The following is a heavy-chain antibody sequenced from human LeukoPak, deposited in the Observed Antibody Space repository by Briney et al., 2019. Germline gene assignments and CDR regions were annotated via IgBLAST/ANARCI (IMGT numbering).Heavy chain of an antibody. Sequence: SETLSLTCTVSGYSISSGYYWSWIRQPPGKGLEWIGYIYHSGSTYYNPSLKSRVTISVDRSKNQFSLKLSSVTAADTAVYYCARGHYYDSSGPTHAFDIWGQGTMVTVSS. J-gene: IGHJ3*02. CDR2: IYHSGST. CDR3: ARGHYYDSSGPTHAFDI. V-gene: IGHV4-38-2*02. CDR1: GYSISSGYY. D-gene: IGHD3-22*01.